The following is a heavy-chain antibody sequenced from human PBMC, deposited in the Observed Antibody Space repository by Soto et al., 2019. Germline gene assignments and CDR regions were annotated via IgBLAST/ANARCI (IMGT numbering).Heavy chain of an antibody. J-gene: IGHJ6*02. CDR1: GFSLSTSGMC. D-gene: IGHD5-18*01. Sequence: SGPTLVNPTQTLTLTCTFSGFSLSTSGMCVSWIRQPPGKAREWLALIDWDDDKYYSTSLKTRLTISKDTSKNQVVLTMTNMDPVDTATYYCARMCTAMVRGMSYYYYGMDVWGQGTTVTVSS. V-gene: IGHV2-70*01. CDR2: IDWDDDK. CDR3: ARMCTAMVRGMSYYYYGMDV.